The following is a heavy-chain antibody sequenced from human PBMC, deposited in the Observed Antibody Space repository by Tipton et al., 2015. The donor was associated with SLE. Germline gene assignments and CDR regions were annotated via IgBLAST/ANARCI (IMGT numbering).Heavy chain of an antibody. Sequence: GSLRLSCAASGFTFSTYWMSWVRQAPGKGLERVANIKQDGSEKYYADSVKGRFTISRDNAKNSLYLQMNSLRAEDTAVYYCARPSTVTTGYYWGQGTLVTVSS. J-gene: IGHJ4*02. CDR2: IKQDGSEK. V-gene: IGHV3-7*01. CDR3: ARPSTVTTGYY. D-gene: IGHD4-17*01. CDR1: GFTFSTYW.